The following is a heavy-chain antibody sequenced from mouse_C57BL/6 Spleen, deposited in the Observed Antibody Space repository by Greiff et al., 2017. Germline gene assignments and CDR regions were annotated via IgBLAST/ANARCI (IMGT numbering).Heavy chain of an antibody. CDR3: ARYFSTVVATRRSYFDY. CDR1: GYTFTSYW. J-gene: IGHJ2*01. D-gene: IGHD1-1*01. CDR2: INPSSGYT. V-gene: IGHV1-7*01. Sequence: QVQLKESGAELAKPGASVKLSCKASGYTFTSYWMHWVKQRPGQGLEWIGYINPSSGYTKYNQKFKDKATLTVDKSSSTAYMQLSSLTYEDSAVYYCARYFSTVVATRRSYFDYWGQGTTLTVSS.